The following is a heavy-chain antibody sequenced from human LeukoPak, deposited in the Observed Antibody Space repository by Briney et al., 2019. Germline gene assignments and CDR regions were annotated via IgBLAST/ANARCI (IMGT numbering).Heavy chain of an antibody. CDR2: ISYSSSAI. D-gene: IGHD3-22*01. CDR3: ARDSYGSSGYYYVSDY. Sequence: GGPLRLSCAASVFTYSTYSMNWVRQAPGKGLEWVSYISYSSSAIYYADSVKGRFTISRDNAKNSLYLRMNSLRDEDTAVYYCARDSYGSSGYYYVSDYWGQGTLVTVSS. J-gene: IGHJ4*02. CDR1: VFTYSTYS. V-gene: IGHV3-48*02.